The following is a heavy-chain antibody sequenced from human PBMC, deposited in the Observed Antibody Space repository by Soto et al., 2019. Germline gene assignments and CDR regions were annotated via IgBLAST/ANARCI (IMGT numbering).Heavy chain of an antibody. Sequence: EVHLVESGGGLVKPGGSLRLSCAVSGFTFSSCTMNWVRQAPGKGLEWVSSISPSTSHIYYADSVKGRFTISRDNAKNSLFLQMNSLRAEDTAVYYCSGCSGGACHQNYGMDVRGQGTKVTVSS. D-gene: IGHD2-15*01. J-gene: IGHJ6*02. V-gene: IGHV3-21*01. CDR1: GFTFSSCT. CDR2: ISPSTSHI. CDR3: SGCSGGACHQNYGMDV.